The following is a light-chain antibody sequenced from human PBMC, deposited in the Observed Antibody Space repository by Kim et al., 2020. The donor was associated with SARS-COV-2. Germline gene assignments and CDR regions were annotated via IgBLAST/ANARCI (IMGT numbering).Light chain of an antibody. Sequence: GQVVTIPCPGSSSKLGSNYVYWYQQLPGTAPKLLIYGNNQRPSGVPDRFSGSKSGTSASLAISGLRSEDEADYSCAAWDDSLSGLVFGGGTQLTVL. V-gene: IGLV1-47*01. CDR1: SSKLGSNY. CDR2: GNN. CDR3: AAWDDSLSGLV. J-gene: IGLJ2*01.